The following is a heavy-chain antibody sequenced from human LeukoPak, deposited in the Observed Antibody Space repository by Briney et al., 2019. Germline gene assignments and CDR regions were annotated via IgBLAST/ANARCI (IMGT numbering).Heavy chain of an antibody. J-gene: IGHJ6*03. D-gene: IGHD3-3*01. V-gene: IGHV4-59*12. CDR1: GGSISSYY. CDR3: ARRGYYDFWSGYFYYYYYMDV. CDR2: IYYSGST. Sequence: PSETLSLTCTVSGGSISSYYWSWIRQPPGKGLEWIGYIYYSGSTNYNPSLKSRVTISVDTSKNQFSLKLSSVTAADTAVYYCARRGYYDFWSGYFYYYYYMDVWGKGTTVTVSS.